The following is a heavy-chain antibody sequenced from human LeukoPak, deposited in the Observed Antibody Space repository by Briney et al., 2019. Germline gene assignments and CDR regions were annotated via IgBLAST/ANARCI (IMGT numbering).Heavy chain of an antibody. J-gene: IGHJ6*03. CDR1: GFTFDDYG. V-gene: IGHV3-20*04. D-gene: IGHD3-9*01. CDR2: INWNGGST. CDR3: ARRGYDILTGNYDYYYYMDV. Sequence: GGSLRLSCAASGFTFDDYGMSWVRQAPGKGLEWVSGINWNGGSTGYADSVKGRFTISRDNAKNSLYLQMNSLRAEDTASYYCARRGYDILTGNYDYYYYMDVWGKGTTVTVSS.